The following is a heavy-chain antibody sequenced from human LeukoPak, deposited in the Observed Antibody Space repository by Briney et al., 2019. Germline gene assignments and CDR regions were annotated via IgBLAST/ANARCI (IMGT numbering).Heavy chain of an antibody. D-gene: IGHD6-19*01. CDR3: AKLEARPIAVAGGAHY. CDR2: ISYDGSNK. CDR1: GFTFSSYG. J-gene: IGHJ4*02. Sequence: GGSLRLSCAASGFTFSSYGMHWVRQAPGKGLEWVAVISYDGSNKYYADSVKGRFTISRDNSKNTLYLQMNSLRAEDTAVYYCAKLEARPIAVAGGAHYWGQGTLVTVSS. V-gene: IGHV3-30*18.